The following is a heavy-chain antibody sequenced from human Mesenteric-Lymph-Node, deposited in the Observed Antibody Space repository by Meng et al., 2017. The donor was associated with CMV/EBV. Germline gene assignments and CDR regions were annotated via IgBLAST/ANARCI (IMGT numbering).Heavy chain of an antibody. CDR3: ARVARIQLADAFDI. J-gene: IGHJ3*02. V-gene: IGHV3-74*01. CDR1: GFSFSAYA. CDR2: INSDGSST. D-gene: IGHD5-18*01. Sequence: GESLKISCAASGFSFSAYAMSWVRQAPGKGLVWVSRINSDGSSTSYADSVKGRFTISRDNAKNTLYLQMNSLRAEDTAVYYCARVARIQLADAFDIWGQGTMVTVSS.